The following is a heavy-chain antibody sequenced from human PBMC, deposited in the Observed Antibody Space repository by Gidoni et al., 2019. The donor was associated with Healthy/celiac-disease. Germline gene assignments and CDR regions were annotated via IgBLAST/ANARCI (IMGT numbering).Heavy chain of an antibody. V-gene: IGHV5-51*01. CDR3: ARLQAYGDLAFDC. Sequence: EVQLVQSRAEVKKPGESLKISGKDSGYSFNSYWIVWVRQMPGKGLEWMGISYPGDSDPRYRPSFQGQVTISADKSISTAYLQWSSLKASDTAMYYCARLQAYGDLAFDCWGQGTLVTVSS. D-gene: IGHD4-17*01. CDR1: GYSFNSYW. CDR2: SYPGDSDP. J-gene: IGHJ4*02.